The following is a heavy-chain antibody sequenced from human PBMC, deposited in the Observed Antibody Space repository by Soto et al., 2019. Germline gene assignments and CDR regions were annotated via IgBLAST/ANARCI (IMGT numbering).Heavy chain of an antibody. CDR3: ARVHGRANAFDI. CDR1: GFTFSSYW. Sequence: PGGSLRLSCAASGFTFSSYWTSWVRQAPGKGLEWVAVISYDGSNKYYADSVKGRFTISRDNSKNTLYLQMNSLRAEDTAVYYCARVHGRANAFDIWGQGTMVTVSS. CDR2: ISYDGSNK. V-gene: IGHV3-30-3*01. J-gene: IGHJ3*02.